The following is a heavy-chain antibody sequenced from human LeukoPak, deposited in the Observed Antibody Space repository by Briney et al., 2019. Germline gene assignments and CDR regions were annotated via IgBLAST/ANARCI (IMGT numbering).Heavy chain of an antibody. V-gene: IGHV3-21*01. CDR3: ARDIAAAVYELYYYGMDV. CDR2: ISSSSSYI. Sequence: GGSLRLSCAASGFTFSSCSMNWVRQAPGKGLEWVSSISSSSSYIYYADSVKGRFTISRDNAKNSLYLQMNSLRAEDTAVYYCARDIAAAVYELYYYGMDVWGKGTTVTVSS. D-gene: IGHD6-13*01. CDR1: GFTFSSCS. J-gene: IGHJ6*04.